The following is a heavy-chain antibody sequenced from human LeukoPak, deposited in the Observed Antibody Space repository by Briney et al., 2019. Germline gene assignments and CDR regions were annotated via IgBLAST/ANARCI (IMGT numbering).Heavy chain of an antibody. CDR3: AGSDADDAFDI. Sequence: GGSLRLSCAASGFTFSSFSMNWVRQAPGKGLEWVSYISSSSSTIYYADSVKGRFTISRDNAKNSLYLQMGSLRAEDMAVYYCAGSDADDAFDIWGQGTMVTVSS. V-gene: IGHV3-48*01. CDR2: ISSSSSTI. CDR1: GFTFSSFS. D-gene: IGHD1-26*01. J-gene: IGHJ3*02.